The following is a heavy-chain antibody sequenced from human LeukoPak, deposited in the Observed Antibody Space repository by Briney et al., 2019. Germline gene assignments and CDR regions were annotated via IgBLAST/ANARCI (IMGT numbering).Heavy chain of an antibody. Sequence: PGGSLRLSCAASGSTFDDYGMSWVRQAPGKGLEWVSGINWNGGSTGYADSVKGRFTISRDNAKNSLYLQMNSLRAEDTALYYCARKTTYYYDSSGYEGAFDIWGQGTMVTVSS. D-gene: IGHD3-22*01. CDR3: ARKTTYYYDSSGYEGAFDI. V-gene: IGHV3-20*04. CDR1: GSTFDDYG. CDR2: INWNGGST. J-gene: IGHJ3*02.